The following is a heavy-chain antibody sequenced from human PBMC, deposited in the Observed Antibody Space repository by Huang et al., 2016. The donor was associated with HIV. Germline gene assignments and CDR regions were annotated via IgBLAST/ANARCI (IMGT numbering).Heavy chain of an antibody. CDR3: ATDDRLYARHIGRF. Sequence: QVQIEQWGSGLLKPSETLSLTCAFYGGSFTDFYWSWIRQAPGKGLEWIGEINQSGPTTDNSSLKTRVTMSMDMAKSQFSLRLDSVTAADTAVYYCATDDRLYARHIGRFWGQGALVSVS. J-gene: IGHJ4*02. V-gene: IGHV4-34*02. CDR1: GGSFTDFY. D-gene: IGHD3-3*01. CDR2: INQSGPT.